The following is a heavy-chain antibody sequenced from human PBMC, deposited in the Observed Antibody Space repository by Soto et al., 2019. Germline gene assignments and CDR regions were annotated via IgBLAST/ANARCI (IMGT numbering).Heavy chain of an antibody. CDR1: GFTFSDYY. CDR3: ARAVWFGELFPLDY. J-gene: IGHJ4*02. V-gene: IGHV3-11*01. Sequence: QVQLVESGGGLVKPGGSLRLSCAASGFTFSDYYMSWIRQAPGKGLEWVSYISSSGSTIYYADSVKGRLTISRENDKKSLYLQMNSLRAEDTALYYCARAVWFGELFPLDYWGQGTLVTVSS. D-gene: IGHD3-10*01. CDR2: ISSSGSTI.